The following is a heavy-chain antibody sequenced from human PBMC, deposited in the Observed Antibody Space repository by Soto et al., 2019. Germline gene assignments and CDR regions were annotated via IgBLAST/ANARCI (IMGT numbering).Heavy chain of an antibody. CDR1: GYTFTSYG. CDR2: ISASNGNT. Sequence: QVQLVQSGAEVKNSGASVKVSCKASGYTFTSYGFSWVRQAPGQGLEWMGWISASNGNTNYAQKLQGRVTMTTDTSTGTAYMELRSLRSDDTATYYCARSPIAVAGTGIEYFQHWGQGTLVTVSS. J-gene: IGHJ1*01. D-gene: IGHD6-19*01. V-gene: IGHV1-18*01. CDR3: ARSPIAVAGTGIEYFQH.